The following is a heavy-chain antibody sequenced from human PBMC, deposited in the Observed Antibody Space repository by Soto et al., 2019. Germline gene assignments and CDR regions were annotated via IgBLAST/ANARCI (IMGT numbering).Heavy chain of an antibody. Sequence: PSGTLSLTWTVSGASISSSYWSWIRQSSGKGLEWIGYVYYSGSTNYNPSLKSRVTISVDTSKNQFSLKLSSVTAADTAVYYCARGYYDSRGQSNTFDIWGQGTMVTVSS. CDR1: GASISSSY. D-gene: IGHD3-22*01. CDR2: VYYSGST. CDR3: ARGYYDSRGQSNTFDI. V-gene: IGHV4-59*01. J-gene: IGHJ3*02.